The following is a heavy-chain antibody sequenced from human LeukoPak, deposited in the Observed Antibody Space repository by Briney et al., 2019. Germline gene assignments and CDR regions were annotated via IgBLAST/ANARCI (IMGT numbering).Heavy chain of an antibody. CDR2: IGAGGSYI. D-gene: IGHD3-3*01. V-gene: IGHV3-21*01. J-gene: IGHJ4*02. CDR1: GFSFSSYN. Sequence: GGCLRLSCAASGFSFSSYNISWVRQAAGEGLEWVLSIGAGGSYIYYADLVEGRFIFSRDDAKNSLYLQMNSLRTEDTAVYYCARNSRFAFDYWGQGTLVTVSS. CDR3: ARNSRFAFDY.